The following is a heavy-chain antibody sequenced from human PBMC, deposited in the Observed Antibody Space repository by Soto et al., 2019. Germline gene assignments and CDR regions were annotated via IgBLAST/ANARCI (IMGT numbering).Heavy chain of an antibody. D-gene: IGHD3-10*01. V-gene: IGHV1-2*02. J-gene: IGHJ4*02. CDR2: INTHSGGT. CDR1: GYTFTDYY. Sequence: GASVKVSCKASGYTFTDYYLHWLRQAPGQGLEWVGWINTHSGGTNFAQRFQGRVTMTRDTSISTAYMELSGLRSDGTAVYYCARDPIGGGAPYYCDYWGQGTLVTVSS. CDR3: ARDPIGGGAPYYCDY.